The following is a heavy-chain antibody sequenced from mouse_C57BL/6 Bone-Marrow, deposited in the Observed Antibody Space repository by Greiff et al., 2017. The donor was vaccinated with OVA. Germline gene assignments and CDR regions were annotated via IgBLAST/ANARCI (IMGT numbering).Heavy chain of an antibody. J-gene: IGHJ3*01. CDR1: GYTFTDYE. V-gene: IGHV1-15*01. CDR3: TRYGSP. D-gene: IGHD1-1*01. CDR2: IDPETGGT. Sequence: VHLVESGAELVRPGASVTLSCKASGYTFTDYEMHWVKQTPVHGLEWIGAIDPETGGTAYNQKFKGKAILTADKSSSTAYMELRSLTSEDSAVYYCTRYGSPWGQGTLVTVSA.